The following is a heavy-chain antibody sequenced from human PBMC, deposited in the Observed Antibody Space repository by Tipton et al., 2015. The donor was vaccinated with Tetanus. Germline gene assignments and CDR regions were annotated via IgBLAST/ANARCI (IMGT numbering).Heavy chain of an antibody. Sequence: SLRLSCAASGFTFSSYSMNWVRQAPGKGLEWVSYISSSSSTIYYADSVKGRFTISRDNAKNSLYLQMSSLRAEDTAVYHCARGAPDAYSSSWDPFDYWGQGTLVTVSS. CDR3: ARGAPDAYSSSWDPFDY. CDR2: ISSSSSTI. CDR1: GFTFSSYS. D-gene: IGHD6-13*01. J-gene: IGHJ4*02. V-gene: IGHV3-48*01.